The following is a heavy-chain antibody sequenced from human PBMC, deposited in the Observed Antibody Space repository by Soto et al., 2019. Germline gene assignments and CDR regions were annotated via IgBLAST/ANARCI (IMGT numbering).Heavy chain of an antibody. Sequence: GGSLRLSCAASGFTFSSYAMSWVRQAPGKGLEWVSAISGSGGSTYYADSVKGRFTISRDNSKNTLYLQMNSLIAEDTAVYYCANPLFHDYYYYYGMDVWGQGTTVTVSS. D-gene: IGHD3-10*02. J-gene: IGHJ6*02. CDR1: GFTFSSYA. V-gene: IGHV3-23*01. CDR3: ANPLFHDYYYYYGMDV. CDR2: ISGSGGST.